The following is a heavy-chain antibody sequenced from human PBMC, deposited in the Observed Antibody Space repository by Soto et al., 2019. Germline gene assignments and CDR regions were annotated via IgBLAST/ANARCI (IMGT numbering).Heavy chain of an antibody. J-gene: IGHJ4*02. CDR3: ARGVRFGGGTYYFDY. CDR1: GLTFSDYA. D-gene: IGHD3-16*01. Sequence: QVRLVESGGGVVQPGRSLRLSCVVSGLTFSDYAMHWLRQAPGKGLEWVAVIAYDGSHRFSADSVKGRFTISRDDGQSTLNLQMTSLSPEDTAMYYCARGVRFGGGTYYFDYWGQGTLVSVSS. CDR2: IAYDGSHR. V-gene: IGHV3-30*04.